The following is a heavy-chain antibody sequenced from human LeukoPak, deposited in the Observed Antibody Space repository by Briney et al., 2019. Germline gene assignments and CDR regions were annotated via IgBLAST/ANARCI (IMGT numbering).Heavy chain of an antibody. CDR2: ISYDGSNK. V-gene: IGHV3-30*18. CDR3: AKKRVAVAGTHYFDY. J-gene: IGHJ4*02. CDR1: GFTFSSYG. D-gene: IGHD6-19*01. Sequence: PGRSLSLSCAASGFTFSSYGMHWVRQAPGKGLEWVAVISYDGSNKYYADSVKGRFTISRDNSKNTLYLQMNSLRAEDTAVYYCAKKRVAVAGTHYFDYWGQGTLVTVSS.